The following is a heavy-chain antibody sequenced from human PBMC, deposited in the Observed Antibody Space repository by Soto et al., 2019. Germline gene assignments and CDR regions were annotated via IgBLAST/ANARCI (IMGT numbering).Heavy chain of an antibody. J-gene: IGHJ4*02. CDR1: GGTFSSYA. D-gene: IGHD2-15*01. V-gene: IGHV1-69*13. CDR2: IIPIFGTA. CDR3: ARSGIVVVVAATGPNYFDY. Sequence: ASVKVSCKASGGTFSSYAMSWVRQARGQGLEWMGGIIPIFGTANYAQKFQGRVTITADESTSTAYMELSSLRSEDTAVYYCARSGIVVVVAATGPNYFDYWGQGTQVTVSS.